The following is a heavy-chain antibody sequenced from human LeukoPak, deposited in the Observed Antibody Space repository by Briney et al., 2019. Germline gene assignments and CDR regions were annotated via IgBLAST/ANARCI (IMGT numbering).Heavy chain of an antibody. CDR3: AKCILTGYYKGYMDV. CDR1: GFTFSSFA. V-gene: IGHV3-23*01. J-gene: IGHJ6*03. Sequence: GGSLRLSCAASGFTFSSFAMSWVRQAPGKGLERVSAISGSGGNTYYADSVKGRFTISRDNSKNTLYLQMNSLRAEDTAVYFCAKCILTGYYKGYMDVWGKGTTVTISS. D-gene: IGHD3-9*01. CDR2: ISGSGGNT.